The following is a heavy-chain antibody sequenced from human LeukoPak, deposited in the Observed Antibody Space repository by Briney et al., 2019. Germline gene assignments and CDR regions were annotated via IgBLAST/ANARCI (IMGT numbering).Heavy chain of an antibody. D-gene: IGHD2-2*01. CDR1: GGSISTYY. Sequence: SETLSLTCTVSGGSISTYYWNWIRQPPGKGLEWIGYIYYSGSTYYNPSLKSRGTISVDTSKNQFSLRLSSVTAADTAEYYCARSSYCSSTSCPPLGYYMDVWGKGTTVIVS. CDR2: IYYSGST. J-gene: IGHJ6*03. CDR3: ARSSYCSSTSCPPLGYYMDV. V-gene: IGHV4-59*08.